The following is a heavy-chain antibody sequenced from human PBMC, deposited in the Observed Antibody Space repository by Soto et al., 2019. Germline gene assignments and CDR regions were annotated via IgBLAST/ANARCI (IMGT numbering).Heavy chain of an antibody. D-gene: IGHD6-19*01. Sequence: EASVKVSCKASGCTFSSYAISWVRQAPGQGLEWMGGIIPIFGTANYAQKFQGRVTITADKSTSTAYMELSSLRSEDTAVYYCARGPSSGPSYQCYFDYWGQGNLVAVSS. CDR3: ARGPSSGPSYQCYFDY. V-gene: IGHV1-69*06. CDR2: IIPIFGTA. J-gene: IGHJ4*02. CDR1: GCTFSSYA.